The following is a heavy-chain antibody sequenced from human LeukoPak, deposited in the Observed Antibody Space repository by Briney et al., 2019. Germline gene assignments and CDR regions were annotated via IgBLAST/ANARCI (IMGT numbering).Heavy chain of an antibody. CDR3: ARRYCSSTSCYSGAFDI. D-gene: IGHD2-2*01. Sequence: ASVKFSCKASGYTFTSYGISWVRQAPGQGLEWMGWMNPNSGNTGYAQKFQGRVTITRNTSISTAYMELSSLRSEDTAVYYCARRYCSSTSCYSGAFDIWGQGTMVTVSS. CDR2: MNPNSGNT. CDR1: GYTFTSYG. J-gene: IGHJ3*02. V-gene: IGHV1-8*03.